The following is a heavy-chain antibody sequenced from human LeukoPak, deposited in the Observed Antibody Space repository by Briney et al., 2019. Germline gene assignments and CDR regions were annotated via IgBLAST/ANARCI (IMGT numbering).Heavy chain of an antibody. V-gene: IGHV3-48*01. CDR3: TRVDWGSCYFDY. D-gene: IGHD3-16*01. CDR2: ISSRGSTI. J-gene: IGHJ4*02. CDR1: GLTFSNYN. Sequence: PGGSLTLFCTTSGLTFSNYNTKWAPHAPGEGGEWVPYISSRGSTIKYAHSVKGRLTIPRDNAKNTLYLQMNSLSTQQRAFSFRTRVDWGSCYFDYWGQGTLVTVSS.